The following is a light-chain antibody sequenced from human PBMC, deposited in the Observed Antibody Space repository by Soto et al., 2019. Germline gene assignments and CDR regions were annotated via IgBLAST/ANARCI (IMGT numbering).Light chain of an antibody. V-gene: IGLV2-14*01. Sequence: QSALTQPASVSGSPGQSITISCTGTSSDVDGYNYVSWYQQHPGKAPKLMIYDVSNRPSGVSNRFSGSKSGNTASLTISGLQAEDEAHYYCSSYTSSSTVVFGGGTKLTVL. CDR1: SSDVDGYNY. CDR2: DVS. CDR3: SSYTSSSTVV. J-gene: IGLJ2*01.